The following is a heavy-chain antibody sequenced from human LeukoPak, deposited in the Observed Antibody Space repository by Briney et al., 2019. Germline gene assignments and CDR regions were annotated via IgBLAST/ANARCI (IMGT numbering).Heavy chain of an antibody. Sequence: GGSLRLSCATSGFPFSDFSMTWVRQAPGKGLEWISTTNSGGTTTYYAESVKGRFTIPRDNFKNALYLQMSSLRVEDTAIYYCAKQSYARSLGEGGPGTLVTVSS. CDR3: AKQSYARSLGE. V-gene: IGHV3-23*01. D-gene: IGHD3-10*02. CDR2: TNSGGTTT. J-gene: IGHJ4*02. CDR1: GFPFSDFS.